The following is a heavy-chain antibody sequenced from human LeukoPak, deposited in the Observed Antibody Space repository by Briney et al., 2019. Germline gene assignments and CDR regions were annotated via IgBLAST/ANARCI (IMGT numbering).Heavy chain of an antibody. CDR2: IYPGDSNI. CDR3: ARGDRVEDTTIITNHFDY. V-gene: IGHV5-51*01. Sequence: GESLKISCKGSGYSFDTYWIGWVRQKPGKGLEWMGIIYPGDSNIRYSPSFQGQVTISADKSISIAYLQWGSLKASDTAMYYCARGDRVEDTTIITNHFDYWGQGTLVTVSS. D-gene: IGHD5-18*01. J-gene: IGHJ4*02. CDR1: GYSFDTYW.